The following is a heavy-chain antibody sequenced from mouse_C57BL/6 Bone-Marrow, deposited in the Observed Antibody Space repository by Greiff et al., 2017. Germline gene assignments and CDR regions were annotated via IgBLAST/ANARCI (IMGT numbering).Heavy chain of an antibody. J-gene: IGHJ2*01. V-gene: IGHV3-6*01. Sequence: EVQLQQSGPGLVKPSQSLSLTCSVTGYSITSGYYWNWIRQFPGNKLEWMGYISYDGSNNYNPSLKNRISITRDTSKNQFFLKLNSVTTEDTATXYCARGFYDGYYPDYGGQGTTLTVSS. D-gene: IGHD2-3*01. CDR2: ISYDGSN. CDR1: GYSITSGYY. CDR3: ARGFYDGYYPDY.